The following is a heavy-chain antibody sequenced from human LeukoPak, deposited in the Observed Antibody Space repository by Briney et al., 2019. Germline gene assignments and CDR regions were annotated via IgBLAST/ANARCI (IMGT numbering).Heavy chain of an antibody. D-gene: IGHD3-22*01. CDR1: GGTFSSYA. CDR2: IIPIFGTA. Sequence: GASVKVSCKASGGTFSSYAISWVRQAPGQGLEWMGGIIPIFGTAYYAQKFQGRVTITADESTSTAYMELSSLRSEDTAVYYRASNSGYYLGVLHSWFDPWVQGTLVTVSS. CDR3: ASNSGYYLGVLHSWFDP. J-gene: IGHJ5*02. V-gene: IGHV1-69*13.